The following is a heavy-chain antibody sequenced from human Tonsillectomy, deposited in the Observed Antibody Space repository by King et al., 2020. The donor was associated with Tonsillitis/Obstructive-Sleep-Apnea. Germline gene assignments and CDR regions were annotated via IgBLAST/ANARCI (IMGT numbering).Heavy chain of an antibody. D-gene: IGHD6-25*01. CDR2: ISSIGGST. CDR3: ATRLGDLSDAFDI. Sequence: VQLVKSGGGLVQPGGSLRLSGAAPGFTLSSYAMHWVRQAPGKGLDYVSDISSIGGSTYYANSVKGRFTISRDNSKNTLYLQMGSLRAEDMAVYYCATRLGDLSDAFDIWGQGTMVTVSS. CDR1: GFTLSSYA. J-gene: IGHJ3*02. V-gene: IGHV3-64*01.